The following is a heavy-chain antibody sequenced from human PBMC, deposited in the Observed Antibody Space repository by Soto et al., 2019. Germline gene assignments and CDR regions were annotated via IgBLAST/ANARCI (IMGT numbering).Heavy chain of an antibody. J-gene: IGHJ4*02. CDR2: INPNSGGT. CDR3: ARPLKYSSGWYTWGY. Sequence: GASLKVSCKASGYTFTGYYMDWVRQAPGQGLEWMGWINPNSGGTNYAQKFQGRVTMTRDTSISTAYMELSRLRSDDTAVYYCARPLKYSSGWYTWGYWGQGTLVNVSS. D-gene: IGHD6-19*01. CDR1: GYTFTGYY. V-gene: IGHV1-2*02.